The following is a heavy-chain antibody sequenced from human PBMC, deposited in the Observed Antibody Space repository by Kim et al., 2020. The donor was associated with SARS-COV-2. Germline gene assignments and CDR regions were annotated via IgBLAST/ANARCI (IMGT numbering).Heavy chain of an antibody. V-gene: IGHV4-4*02. Sequence: SETLSLTCVVSDGSISSAKWWTWARQPPGKGLEWIGEIFHDGSTNYNPSLKSRITISLDKNKSEFSLKVTSVTAADTAIYFCASASGVQLERRTLDFWGRGTLVTVSS. CDR3: ASASGVQLERRTLDF. CDR2: IFHDGST. J-gene: IGHJ4*02. CDR1: DGSISSAKW. D-gene: IGHD1-1*01.